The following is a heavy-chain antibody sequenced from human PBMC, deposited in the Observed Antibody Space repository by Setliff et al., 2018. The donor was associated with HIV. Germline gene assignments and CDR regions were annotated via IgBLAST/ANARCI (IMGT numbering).Heavy chain of an antibody. J-gene: IGHJ4*02. CDR3: ASGCLIGGSGPCRNFEF. CDR2: ITGYNGNT. Sequence: GASVKVSCKASGYIFTNYGISWVRQAPGQGLEWMGWITGYNGNTNYAEKFQGRLTMTKDTSTSTVYMELSSLKSDDTAVYYCASGCLIGGSGPCRNFEFWGQGTLVTVSS. V-gene: IGHV1-18*01. D-gene: IGHD3-9*01. CDR1: GYIFTNYG.